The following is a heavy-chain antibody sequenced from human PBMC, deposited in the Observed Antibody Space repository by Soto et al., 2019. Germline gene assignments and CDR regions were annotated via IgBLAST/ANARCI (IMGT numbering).Heavy chain of an antibody. CDR2: ISSGGRT. CDR1: GFTFSSNA. D-gene: IGHD2-2*01. J-gene: IGHJ4*02. V-gene: IGHV3-23*01. Sequence: EVQLLESGGGLVQPGASLRLSCAASGFTFSSNAMSWVRQAPGKGLEWVSAISSGGRTYYADSVKGRFTISRDNSRNTLYLQMNSLRAEDTAVYYCARVGCISSSCYGSDYWGQGTLVTVSS. CDR3: ARVGCISSSCYGSDY.